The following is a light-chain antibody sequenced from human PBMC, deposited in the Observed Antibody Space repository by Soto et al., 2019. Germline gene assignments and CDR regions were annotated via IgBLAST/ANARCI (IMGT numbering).Light chain of an antibody. J-gene: IGKJ1*01. CDR1: QSVSNNY. V-gene: IGKV3-20*01. CDR3: QQYGNSLPLT. Sequence: EIVLTQSPGTLSLSPGERATLSCRASQSVSNNYLGWYQQKPGQAPRLLVYGASRRATGSPDRFSGSGSGTYFCLTISGLEAEDFAVYYCQQYGNSLPLTFGQGTKVEIK. CDR2: GAS.